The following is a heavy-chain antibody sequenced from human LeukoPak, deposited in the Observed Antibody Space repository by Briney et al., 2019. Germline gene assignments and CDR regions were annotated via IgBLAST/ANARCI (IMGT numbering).Heavy chain of an antibody. Sequence: SETLSLTCTVSGGPISSYYWSWIRQPPGKGLEWIGYIYYSGSTNYDPSLKSRVTISVDTSKNQFSLKLSSVTAADTAVYYCARGLGAADYWGQGTLVTVSS. D-gene: IGHD1-26*01. V-gene: IGHV4-59*01. J-gene: IGHJ4*02. CDR3: ARGLGAADY. CDR2: IYYSGST. CDR1: GGPISSYY.